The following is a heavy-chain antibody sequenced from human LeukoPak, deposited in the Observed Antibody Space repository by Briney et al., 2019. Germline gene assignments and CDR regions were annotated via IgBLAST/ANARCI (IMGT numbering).Heavy chain of an antibody. CDR3: ARVADWFDP. Sequence: SETLSLTCAVYGGSFSGYYWSWIRQPPGKGLEWIGEINHSGSTNYNPSLKSRVTISVDTSKNKFSLKLSSVTAADTAVYYCARVADWFDPWGQGTLVTVSS. J-gene: IGHJ5*02. CDR2: INHSGST. CDR1: GGSFSGYY. V-gene: IGHV4-34*01.